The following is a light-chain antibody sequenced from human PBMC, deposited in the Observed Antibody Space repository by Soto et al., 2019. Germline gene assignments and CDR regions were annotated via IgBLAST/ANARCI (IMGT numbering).Light chain of an antibody. CDR1: SGHSNYA. Sequence: QLVLTQSPSASASLGASVKLTCTLSSGHSNYAIAWHQQQPEKGPRYLMKLNSDGSHTKGDGIPDRFSGSSSGAERYLTISRLQSEDEADYYCQTWGSGIVAFGGGTKLTVL. CDR3: QTWGSGIVA. CDR2: LNSDGSH. V-gene: IGLV4-69*01. J-gene: IGLJ2*01.